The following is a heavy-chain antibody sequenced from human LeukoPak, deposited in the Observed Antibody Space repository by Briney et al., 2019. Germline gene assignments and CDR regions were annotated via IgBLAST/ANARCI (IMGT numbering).Heavy chain of an antibody. CDR1: GGSISSSNW. CDR2: IYHSGST. J-gene: IGHJ4*02. Sequence: TSETLSLTCAVSGGSISSSNWWSWARQPPGKGLEWIGEIYHSGSTNYNPSLKSRVTISVDKSKNQFSLKLSSVTAADTAVYYCARLRYFDWSFDYWGQGTLVTVSS. D-gene: IGHD3-9*01. CDR3: ARLRYFDWSFDY. V-gene: IGHV4-4*02.